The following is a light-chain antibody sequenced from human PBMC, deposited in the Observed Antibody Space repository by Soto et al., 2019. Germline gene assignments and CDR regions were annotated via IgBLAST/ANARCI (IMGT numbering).Light chain of an antibody. J-gene: IGKJ5*01. V-gene: IGKV1-5*03. CDR1: QSISDW. CDR2: KAS. Sequence: DIQMTQSPSTLYASVGDRVTITCRASQSISDWLAWYQQKPGKAPKVLIYKASGLESGVPSRFSGSGSGTEFTLTITSLQPDDFATYYCQQYNSYPITFGQGTRLEIK. CDR3: QQYNSYPIT.